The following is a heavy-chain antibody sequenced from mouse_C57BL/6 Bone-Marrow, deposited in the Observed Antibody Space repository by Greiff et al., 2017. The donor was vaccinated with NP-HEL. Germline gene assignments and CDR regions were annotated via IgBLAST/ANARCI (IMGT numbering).Heavy chain of an antibody. Sequence: EVKLVESGGGLVQPGGSLSLSCAASGFTFTDYYMSWVRQPPGKALEWLGFIRNKANGYTTEYSASVKGRFTISRDNSQSILYLQMNALRAENSATYDGARSYYYVSSYYFDDWGQGTTLTVSS. CDR3: ARSYYYVSSYYFDD. CDR2: IRNKANGYTT. V-gene: IGHV7-3*01. CDR1: GFTFTDYY. J-gene: IGHJ2*01. D-gene: IGHD1-1*01.